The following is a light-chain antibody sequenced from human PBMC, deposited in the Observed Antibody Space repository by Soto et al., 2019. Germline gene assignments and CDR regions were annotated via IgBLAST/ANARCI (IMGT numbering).Light chain of an antibody. CDR3: QTWGTGIQV. CDR2: LNSDGSH. CDR1: SGHRSYA. Sequence: QLVRTQSPSASASLGASVKRTCTLSSGHRSYAIAWHQQQLEQGPRYLMKLNSDGSHSRGDGMPDRFSGSFSGAERYLTISSLQSEDEADYYCQTWGTGIQVFGGETKLTVL. J-gene: IGLJ3*02. V-gene: IGLV4-69*01.